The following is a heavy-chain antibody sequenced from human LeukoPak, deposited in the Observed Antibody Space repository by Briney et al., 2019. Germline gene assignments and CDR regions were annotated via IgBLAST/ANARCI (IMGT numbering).Heavy chain of an antibody. Sequence: GGSLRLSCAASGFTFSSYGMQWVRQAPGKGLEWVAFIRHDESNKYYADSVKGRFTISRDNSKNTLYLQMNSLRAEDTAVYYCAKGRRNFDYWGQGTLVTVSS. J-gene: IGHJ4*02. V-gene: IGHV3-30*02. CDR1: GFTFSSYG. CDR3: AKGRRNFDY. CDR2: IRHDESNK. D-gene: IGHD6-6*01.